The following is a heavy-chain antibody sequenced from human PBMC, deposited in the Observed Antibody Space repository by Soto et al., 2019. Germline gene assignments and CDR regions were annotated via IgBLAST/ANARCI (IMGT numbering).Heavy chain of an antibody. J-gene: IGHJ2*01. CDR3: AKDRGDYYDSSGYYHSDVNWYFDL. D-gene: IGHD3-22*01. V-gene: IGHV3-9*01. CDR2: TSWNRGSI. Sequence: EVQLVESGGGLVQPGRSLRLSCAASGFTFDDYAMHWVRQAPVKGLEWVSGTSWNRGSIGYADSVKGRFTISRDNAKNSLYLQVNSLRAEDTALYYCAKDRGDYYDSSGYYHSDVNWYFDLWGRGTLVTGSS. CDR1: GFTFDDYA.